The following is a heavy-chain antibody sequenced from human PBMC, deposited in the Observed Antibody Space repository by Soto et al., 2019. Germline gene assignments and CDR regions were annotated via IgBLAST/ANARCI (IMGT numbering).Heavy chain of an antibody. Sequence: SETLSLTCTVSVGSTSSNSYYWGWIRQPPGKGLEWIVSIYYSGYTYYNPSLKSRLSMSVDTSKNQFSLKLRSVTAADTAVYYCARQVTDCSGGSCHAYFDYWGQGSLVTVSS. CDR3: ARQVTDCSGGSCHAYFDY. J-gene: IGHJ4*02. CDR2: IYYSGYT. V-gene: IGHV4-39*01. D-gene: IGHD2-15*01. CDR1: VGSTSSNSYY.